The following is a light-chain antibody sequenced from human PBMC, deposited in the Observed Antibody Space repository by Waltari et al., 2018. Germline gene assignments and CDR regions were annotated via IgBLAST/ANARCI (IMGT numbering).Light chain of an antibody. V-gene: IGKV3-11*01. CDR2: DTS. CDR1: ESIASP. Sequence: EIVLTQSPATLSLSPGDRATLPCRASESIASPLVWYQQKPGQPPRILIYDTSNSAAGIPDRFSGSGSGTDFSLTISSLEPEDFVVYYCQQRSHWPMYTFGQGTKLEIK. CDR3: QQRSHWPMYT. J-gene: IGKJ2*01.